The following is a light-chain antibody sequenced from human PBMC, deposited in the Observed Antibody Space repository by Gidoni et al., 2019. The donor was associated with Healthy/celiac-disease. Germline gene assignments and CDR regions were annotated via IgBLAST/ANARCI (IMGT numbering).Light chain of an antibody. CDR1: QSVSSN. CDR2: GAS. Sequence: EIVMTQSPATLSVSPGERDTLSCRASQSVSSNLAWYQQKPGQAPRLLIYGASTRATGIPARFSGSGSGTEFTLTISSLQSEDFAVYYCQQYNNWPSITFGPGTKVDIK. J-gene: IGKJ3*01. V-gene: IGKV3-15*01. CDR3: QQYNNWPSIT.